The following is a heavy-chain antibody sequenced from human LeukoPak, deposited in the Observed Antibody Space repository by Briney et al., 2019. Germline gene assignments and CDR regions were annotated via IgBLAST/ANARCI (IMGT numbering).Heavy chain of an antibody. CDR2: IYSSGST. J-gene: IGHJ4*02. CDR3: ARHDAGNWYPYFDN. V-gene: IGHV4-59*08. Sequence: PSETLSLTCTVSGGSTNNYYWSWIRQPPGKGLEWIGCIYSSGSTNYSPSLKSRVTISVDTPKNQFSLKLSSVTAADTAVYYCARHDAGNWYPYFDNWGQGTLVTVSS. D-gene: IGHD6-13*01. CDR1: GGSTNNYY.